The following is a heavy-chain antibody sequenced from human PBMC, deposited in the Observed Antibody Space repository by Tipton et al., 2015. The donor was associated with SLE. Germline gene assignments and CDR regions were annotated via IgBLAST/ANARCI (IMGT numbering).Heavy chain of an antibody. J-gene: IGHJ1*01. V-gene: IGHV3-48*03. CDR1: GFTFSSYE. Sequence: SLRLSCAASGFTFSSYEMNWVRQAPGKGLEWVSYISSSGSTIYYADSVKGRFTISRDNSKNTLYLQMNSLRAEDTAVYYCASPDSSGPLTHWGQGTLVTVSS. CDR3: ASPDSSGPLTH. D-gene: IGHD3-22*01. CDR2: ISSSGSTI.